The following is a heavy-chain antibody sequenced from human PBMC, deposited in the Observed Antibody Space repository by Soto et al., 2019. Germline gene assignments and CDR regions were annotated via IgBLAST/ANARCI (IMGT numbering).Heavy chain of an antibody. J-gene: IGHJ6*02. CDR1: GYTFTSYY. CDR3: ARDLWYYYDSSGYYPYGMDV. V-gene: IGHV1-46*01. Sequence: ASVKVSCKASGYTFTSYYMHWVRQAPGQGLEWMGIINPSGGSTSYAQKFQGRVTMTRDTSTSTVYMELSSLRSEDTAVYYCARDLWYYYDSSGYYPYGMDVWGQGTTVTVSS. CDR2: INPSGGST. D-gene: IGHD3-22*01.